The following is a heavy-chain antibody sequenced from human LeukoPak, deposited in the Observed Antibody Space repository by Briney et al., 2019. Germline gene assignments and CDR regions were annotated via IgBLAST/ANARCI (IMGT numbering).Heavy chain of an antibody. CDR3: ARRNPEEQQLVD. D-gene: IGHD6-13*01. V-gene: IGHV5-51*01. Sequence: GESLKISCQCSGYTFPDYWIGWVRQMPGKGLEWMGSVYGGDSESRYSPSFQGQVTISADKSISTAYLQWSSLKASDTAMYYCARRNPEEQQLVDWGQGTLVTVSS. J-gene: IGHJ4*02. CDR2: VYGGDSES. CDR1: GYTFPDYW.